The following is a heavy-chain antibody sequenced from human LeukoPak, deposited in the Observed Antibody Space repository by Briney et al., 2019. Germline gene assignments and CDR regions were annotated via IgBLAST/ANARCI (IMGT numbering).Heavy chain of an antibody. D-gene: IGHD3-10*01. CDR3: ARAYYYGSGSYPDS. Sequence: GGSLRLSCAASGFTFRSYAMNWVRQAPGEGLEWVSAISGSDGNTYYADSVKGRFTISRDNAKNSLYLQMNSLRAEDTAVYYCARAYYYGSGSYPDSWGQGTLVTVSS. J-gene: IGHJ5*01. CDR2: ISGSDGNT. V-gene: IGHV3-23*01. CDR1: GFTFRSYA.